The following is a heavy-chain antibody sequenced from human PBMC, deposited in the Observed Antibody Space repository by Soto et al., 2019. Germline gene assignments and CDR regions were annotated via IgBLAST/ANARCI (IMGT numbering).Heavy chain of an antibody. CDR2: IDPSDSYT. V-gene: IGHV5-10-1*01. D-gene: IGHD1-26*01. Sequence: RGESLKISCKGSGYSFTSYWISWVRQMPGKGLEWMGRIDPSDSYTNYSPSFQGHVTISADKSISTAYLQWSSLKASDTAMYYCARLSTGIVGATGYYYGMDVWGQGTTVTVSS. CDR1: GYSFTSYW. CDR3: ARLSTGIVGATGYYYGMDV. J-gene: IGHJ6*02.